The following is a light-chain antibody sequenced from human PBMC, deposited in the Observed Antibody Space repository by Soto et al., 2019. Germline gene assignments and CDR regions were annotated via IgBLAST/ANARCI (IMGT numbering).Light chain of an antibody. V-gene: IGLV2-14*01. J-gene: IGLJ2*01. CDR2: EIR. CDR3: SSYTDSTTVI. CDR1: TNDIGRYEY. Sequence: QSVLTQPASLSGSPGQSITISCTGSTNDIGRYEYVSWFQQHPGKVPKLLIYEIRNRPSGVSARFSGSQAGTTASLTISGLRAEDEAHYYCSSYTDSTTVIFGGGTKLTVL.